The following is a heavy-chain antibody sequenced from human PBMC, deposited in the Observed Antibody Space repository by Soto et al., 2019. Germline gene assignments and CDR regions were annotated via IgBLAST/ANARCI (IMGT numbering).Heavy chain of an antibody. CDR1: GFAFQTYT. CDR3: AKVGVLRTNFRWFDL. CDR2: ITISGNYI. J-gene: IGHJ5*02. D-gene: IGHD2-8*01. V-gene: IGHV3-21*01. Sequence: EGQLVESGGGLVKPGGSLRLSCAASGFAFQTYTMEWLRQPPGKGLEWVSSITISGNYIYYADSVKGRFNISRDNGRNSVYLQMNSLRAEDTAVYYCAKVGVLRTNFRWFDLWGQEPWSPSPQ.